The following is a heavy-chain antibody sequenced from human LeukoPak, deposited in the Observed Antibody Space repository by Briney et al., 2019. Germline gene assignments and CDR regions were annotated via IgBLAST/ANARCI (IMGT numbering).Heavy chain of an antibody. V-gene: IGHV3-21*01. CDR2: ISSSSCYI. J-gene: IGHJ4*02. CDR3: ARGQYSSGWYDFDY. Sequence: GGSLRLSCAASGFTFSSYSMNWVRQAPGKGLEWVSSISSSSCYIYYADSMKGRLTISRDNAKNSLYLQMNSLRAEDTAVYYCARGQYSSGWYDFDYWGQGTLVTVSS. CDR1: GFTFSSYS. D-gene: IGHD6-19*01.